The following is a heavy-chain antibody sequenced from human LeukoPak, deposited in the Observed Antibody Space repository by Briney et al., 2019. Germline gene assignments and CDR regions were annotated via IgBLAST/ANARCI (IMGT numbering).Heavy chain of an antibody. Sequence: SETLSLTCDVSGYSMSSGYYWGWIRQPPGKGLEWIGSVYHSGSTNYNPSLKSRVTMSVDTSKNQFSLKLSSVTAADTAVYYCARGPVHGYSSGWSAFDIWGQGTMVTVSS. J-gene: IGHJ3*02. CDR3: ARGPVHGYSSGWSAFDI. CDR2: VYHSGST. D-gene: IGHD6-19*01. CDR1: GYSMSSGYY. V-gene: IGHV4-38-2*01.